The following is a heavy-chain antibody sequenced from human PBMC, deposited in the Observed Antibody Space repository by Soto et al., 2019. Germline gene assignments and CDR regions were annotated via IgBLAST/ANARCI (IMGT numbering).Heavy chain of an antibody. Sequence: GESLKISCKGSGYTFTSYWIDWVRQMPGRGLEWMGTIYPGDSDTTYSPSFQGQVTISADKSISTAYLQWNSLKASDTAMYYCARHGTMSSLEYWGHGTLVTVSS. CDR1: GYTFTSYW. J-gene: IGHJ4*01. CDR2: IYPGDSDT. CDR3: ARHGTMSSLEY. V-gene: IGHV5-51*01. D-gene: IGHD3-10*02.